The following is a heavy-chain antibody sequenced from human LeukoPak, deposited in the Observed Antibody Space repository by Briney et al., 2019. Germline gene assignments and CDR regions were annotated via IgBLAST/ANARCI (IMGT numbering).Heavy chain of an antibody. J-gene: IGHJ4*02. V-gene: IGHV4-34*01. CDR2: INHSGST. Sequence: SETLSLTCAVYGGSFSGYYWSCIRQPPGKGLEWIGEINHSGSTNYNPSLKSRVTISVDTSKNQFSLKLSSVTAADTAVYYCARIPSYYDSSGYYYGYFDYWGQGTLVTVSS. CDR3: ARIPSYYDSSGYYYGYFDY. CDR1: GGSFSGYY. D-gene: IGHD3-22*01.